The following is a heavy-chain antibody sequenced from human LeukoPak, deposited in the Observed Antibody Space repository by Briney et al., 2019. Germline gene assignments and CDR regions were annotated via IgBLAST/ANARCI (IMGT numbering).Heavy chain of an antibody. J-gene: IGHJ4*02. CDR3: ARTYYGSGSYYSH. CDR1: GGSTSSGDYY. V-gene: IGHV4-30-4*01. CDR2: IYYSGST. Sequence: PSETLSLTCTVSGGSTSSGDYYWSWIRQPPGKGLEWIGYIYYSGSTYYNPSPKSRVTISVDTSKNQFSLKLSSVTAADTAVYYCARTYYGSGSYYSHWGQGTLVTVSS. D-gene: IGHD3-10*01.